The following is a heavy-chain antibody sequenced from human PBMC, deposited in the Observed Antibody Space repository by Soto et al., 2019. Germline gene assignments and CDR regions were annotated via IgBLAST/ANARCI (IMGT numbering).Heavy chain of an antibody. CDR2: INAGNGNT. CDR3: ARANYDSSGFWLYGMDV. J-gene: IGHJ6*02. D-gene: IGHD3-22*01. V-gene: IGHV1-3*01. CDR1: GYTFTSYT. Sequence: ASVKVSCKASGYTFTSYTMHWVRQAPGQRLEWMGWINAGNGNTKYSQKFQGRVTITRDTSASTAYMELSSLRSEDTAVYYCARANYDSSGFWLYGMDVWGQGTTVTVSS.